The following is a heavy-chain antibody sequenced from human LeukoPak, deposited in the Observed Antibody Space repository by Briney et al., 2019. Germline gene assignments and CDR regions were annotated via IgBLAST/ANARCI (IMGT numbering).Heavy chain of an antibody. D-gene: IGHD6-13*01. V-gene: IGHV3-30*04. J-gene: IGHJ4*02. CDR3: EKEAAAGDFDY. Sequence: PGRSLRLSCAASGFTFSSYAMHWVRQAPGKGLEWVAFISYDGSNKYYADSVKGRFTVSRDNSKNTLYLQMNSLRAEDTAVYYCEKEAAAGDFDYWGQATLVAVSS. CDR2: ISYDGSNK. CDR1: GFTFSSYA.